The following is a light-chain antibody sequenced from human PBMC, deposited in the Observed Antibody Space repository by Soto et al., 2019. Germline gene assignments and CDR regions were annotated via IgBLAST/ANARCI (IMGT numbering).Light chain of an antibody. J-gene: IGKJ1*01. V-gene: IGKV3-20*01. Sequence: EIVLTQSPGTLSLSPGERATLSCRASQSVSSSYLAWYQQKPGQAPRLLIYGACRATGIPDRFSGSGSGTDFTLTISRLEPEDFAVYYCQQYGTSPWTFGQGTKVEIK. CDR3: QQYGTSPWT. CDR1: QSVSSSY. CDR2: GA.